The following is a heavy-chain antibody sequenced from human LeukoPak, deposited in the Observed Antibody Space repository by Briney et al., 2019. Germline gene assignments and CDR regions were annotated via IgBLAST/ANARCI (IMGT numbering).Heavy chain of an antibody. CDR2: INPNSGGT. CDR3: ARRLVGPAYYYGMDV. Sequence: ASVKVSCKASGYTFTGYYMHWVRQAPGQGLEWMGWINPNSGGTNYAQKFQGRVTMTRDTSISTAYMELSRLRSDDTAVYYCARRLVGPAYYYGMDVWGQGTTVTVSS. J-gene: IGHJ6*02. CDR1: GYTFTGYY. D-gene: IGHD2-2*01. V-gene: IGHV1-2*02.